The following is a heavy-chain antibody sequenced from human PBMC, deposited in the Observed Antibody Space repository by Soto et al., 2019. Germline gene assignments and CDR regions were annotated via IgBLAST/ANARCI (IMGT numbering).Heavy chain of an antibody. J-gene: IGHJ4*02. V-gene: IGHV3-30*03. CDR1: GFTVSTYG. CDR2: ISRDGGTK. CDR3: TGEVASGY. D-gene: IGHD2-8*02. Sequence: QVQLVESGGGVVQPGRSLRLSCAVSGFTVSTYGMHWVRQAPGKGLEWVAVISRDGGTKYYADSVKGRFTISRDNSRNTLYLEMNSVRGYDLAVYYSTGEVASGYWGQGTLVTVSS.